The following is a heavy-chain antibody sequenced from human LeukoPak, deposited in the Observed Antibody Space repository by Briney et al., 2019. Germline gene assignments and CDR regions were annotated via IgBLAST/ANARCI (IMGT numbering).Heavy chain of an antibody. V-gene: IGHV1-69*04. CDR1: GGTFSSYA. Sequence: SVKVSCKASGGTFSSYAISWVRQAPGQGLEWMGRIIPILGIANYAQKFQGRVTITADKSTSTAYMELSSLRSEDTAVYYCARAWGDGYNEGDLGYWGQGTLVTVSS. CDR2: IIPILGIA. D-gene: IGHD5-12*01. CDR3: ARAWGDGYNEGDLGY. J-gene: IGHJ4*02.